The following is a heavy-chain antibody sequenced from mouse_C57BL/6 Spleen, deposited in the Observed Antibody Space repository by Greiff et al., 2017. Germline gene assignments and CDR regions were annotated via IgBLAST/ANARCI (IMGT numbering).Heavy chain of an antibody. CDR2: IDPSDSYT. J-gene: IGHJ2*01. V-gene: IGHV1-69*01. CDR1: GYTFTSYW. CDR3: TRGNSSGYSDY. Sequence: QVQLQQPGAELVMPGASVKLSCKASGYTFTSYWMHWVKQRPGQGLEWIGEIDPSDSYTNYNQKFKGKSTLTVDKSSSTAYMQLSSLTSEDSAVYYCTRGNSSGYSDYCGQGTTLTVSS. D-gene: IGHD3-2*02.